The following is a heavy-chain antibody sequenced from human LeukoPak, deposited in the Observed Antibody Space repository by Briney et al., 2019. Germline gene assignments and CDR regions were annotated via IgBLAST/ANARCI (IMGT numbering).Heavy chain of an antibody. Sequence: GESLKISCKGSGYSFTTYWIGWVRQMPGKGLEWMGIIYPGDSDTRYSPSFQGQVTISADKSISTAYLQWSSLKASDTAMYYCARLRPPVAVLSYDSSGYEWFDPWGQGTLVTVSS. CDR2: IYPGDSDT. CDR3: ARLRPPVAVLSYDSSGYEWFDP. V-gene: IGHV5-51*01. D-gene: IGHD3-22*01. J-gene: IGHJ5*02. CDR1: GYSFTTYW.